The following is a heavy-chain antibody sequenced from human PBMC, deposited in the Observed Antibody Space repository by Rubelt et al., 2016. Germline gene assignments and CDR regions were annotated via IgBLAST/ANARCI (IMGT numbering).Heavy chain of an antibody. V-gene: IGHV4-34*01. CDR3: ARGRRGSSSWLGRDYYGMDV. CDR2: INHSGST. D-gene: IGHD6-13*01. J-gene: IGHJ6*02. Sequence: QVQLQQWGAGLLKPSETLSLTCAVYGGSFSGYYWSWLRQPPGTGLEWIGEINHSGSTNYNPSLKSRVTISVDTAKNQVSLKLSSVAAADTAVYYCARGRRGSSSWLGRDYYGMDVWGQGTTVTVSS. CDR1: GGSFSGYY.